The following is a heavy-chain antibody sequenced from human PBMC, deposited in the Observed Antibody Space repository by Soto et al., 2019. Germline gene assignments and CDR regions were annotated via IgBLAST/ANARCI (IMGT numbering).Heavy chain of an antibody. CDR2: IIPIFGTA. CDR1: GGTFSSYA. Sequence: EASVKVSCKASGGTFSSYAISWVRQAPGQGLEWMGGIIPIFGTANYAQKFQGRVTITADESTSTAYMELSSLRSEDTAVYYCARVVATIERGFSWFDPWGQGTLVTVSS. D-gene: IGHD5-12*01. V-gene: IGHV1-69*13. CDR3: ARVVATIERGFSWFDP. J-gene: IGHJ5*02.